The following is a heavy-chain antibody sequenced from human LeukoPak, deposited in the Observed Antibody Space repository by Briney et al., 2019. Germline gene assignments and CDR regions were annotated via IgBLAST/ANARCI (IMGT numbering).Heavy chain of an antibody. CDR2: ISSSSSYI. Sequence: GGSLRLSCAASGFTFSSYSMNWVRQAPGKGLEWVSSISSSSSYIYYADSVKGRFTISRDNAKNSLYLQMNSLRAEDTAVYYCARGRRFKTYYYDSSGYQSREYFQHWGQGTLVTVSS. CDR1: GFTFSSYS. V-gene: IGHV3-21*01. D-gene: IGHD3-22*01. J-gene: IGHJ1*01. CDR3: ARGRRFKTYYYDSSGYQSREYFQH.